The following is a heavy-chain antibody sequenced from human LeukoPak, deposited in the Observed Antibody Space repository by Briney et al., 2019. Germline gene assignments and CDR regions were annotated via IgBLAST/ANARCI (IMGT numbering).Heavy chain of an antibody. J-gene: IGHJ4*02. CDR2: ISAYNGNT. CDR1: GYTFTSYG. V-gene: IGHV1-18*01. D-gene: IGHD1-26*01. Sequence: ASVKVSCKASGYTFTSYGISWVRQAPGQGLEWMGWISAYNGNTNYAQKLQGRVTMTRDTSKNQFSLKLSSVTAADTAVYYCARGWGELPRSWGQGTLVTVSS. CDR3: ARGWGELPRS.